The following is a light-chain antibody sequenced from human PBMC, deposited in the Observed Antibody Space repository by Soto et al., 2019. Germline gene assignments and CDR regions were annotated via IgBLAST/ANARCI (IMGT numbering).Light chain of an antibody. CDR1: SSDVGAYNY. J-gene: IGLJ1*01. Sequence: QSAPTQPPSASGSLGQSVTISCTGTSSDVGAYNYVSWYQQHPGKAPKLMIYEVTRRPSGVPDRFSGSKSGNTASLNVSGLQAEDEADYYCCSYADNNDYVFGTGTKLTVL. CDR2: EVT. CDR3: CSYADNNDYV. V-gene: IGLV2-8*01.